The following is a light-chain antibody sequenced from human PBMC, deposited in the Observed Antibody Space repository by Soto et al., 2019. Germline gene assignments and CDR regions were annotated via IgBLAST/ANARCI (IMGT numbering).Light chain of an antibody. CDR2: EVS. V-gene: IGLV2-8*01. J-gene: IGLJ1*01. Sequence: QSALTQPPSASGSPGQSVTISCTGTSSDVGGYNYVSWYQQHPGKAPKLMIYEVSKRPSGVPDRFSGSKSGNTASLTVSGLQAEDKPHYSCSSYAGSTHFSVFGPRPKVTVL. CDR3: SSYAGSTHFSV. CDR1: SSDVGGYNY.